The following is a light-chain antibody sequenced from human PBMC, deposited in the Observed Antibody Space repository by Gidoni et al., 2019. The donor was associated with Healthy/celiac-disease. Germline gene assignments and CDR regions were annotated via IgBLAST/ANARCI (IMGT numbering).Light chain of an antibody. CDR2: GAS. V-gene: IGKV3-15*01. J-gene: IGKJ1*01. Sequence: EIVMTQSPATLSVSPGERATLSCSASQSVSSNLAWYQQKPGQAPRLLIYGASTRATGIPARFSGSGSGTEFTLTISSLQSEDFAVYYCQQYNNWPQWTFXXXTKVEIK. CDR1: QSVSSN. CDR3: QQYNNWPQWT.